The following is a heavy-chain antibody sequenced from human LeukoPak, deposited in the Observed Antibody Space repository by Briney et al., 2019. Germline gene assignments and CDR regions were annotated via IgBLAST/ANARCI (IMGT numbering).Heavy chain of an antibody. CDR1: GYTFTSYG. J-gene: IGHJ4*02. D-gene: IGHD3-3*01. Sequence: ASVKVSCKAYGYTFTSYGISWVRQAPGQGLEWMGWISAYNGNTNYAQKLQGRVTMTTDTSTSTAYMELRSLRSDDTAVYYCARNTIFGVVIIPLDYWGQGTLVTVSS. V-gene: IGHV1-18*01. CDR2: ISAYNGNT. CDR3: ARNTIFGVVIIPLDY.